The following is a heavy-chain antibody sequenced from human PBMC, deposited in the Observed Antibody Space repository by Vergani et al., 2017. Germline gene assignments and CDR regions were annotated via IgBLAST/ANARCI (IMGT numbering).Heavy chain of an antibody. CDR3: ARGTSDFWSGYLFRTAYYFDY. V-gene: IGHV4-34*01. Sequence: QVQLQQWGAGLLKPSETLSLTCAVYGGSFSGYYWSWIRQPPGKGLEWIGEINHSGSTNYNPSLKSRVTISVDTSKNQFSLKLSSVTAADTAVYYCARGTSDFWSGYLFRTAYYFDYWGQGTLVTVSS. D-gene: IGHD3-3*01. J-gene: IGHJ4*02. CDR2: INHSGST. CDR1: GGSFSGYY.